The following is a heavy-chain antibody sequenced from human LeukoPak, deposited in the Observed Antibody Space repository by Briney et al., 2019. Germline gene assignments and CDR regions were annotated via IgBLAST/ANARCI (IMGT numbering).Heavy chain of an antibody. Sequence: ASVKVSCKASGYTFTSYDINWVRQATGQGLEWMGWMNPNSGNTGYAQKFQGRVTMTRNTSRSTAYMEVSSLRSEDTALYYCARGNVDTAMVPTYYYYGMDVWAKGPRSPSP. V-gene: IGHV1-8*01. CDR3: ARGNVDTAMVPTYYYYGMDV. CDR2: MNPNSGNT. J-gene: IGHJ6*02. CDR1: GYTFTSYD. D-gene: IGHD5-18*01.